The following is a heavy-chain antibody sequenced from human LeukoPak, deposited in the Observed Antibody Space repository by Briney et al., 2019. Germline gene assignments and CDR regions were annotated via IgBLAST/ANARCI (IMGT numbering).Heavy chain of an antibody. CDR2: IKRKTDSGTT. Sequence: GGPLSLPCVVSGLTSSNVWMSWVRKPPGKGLEWVGRIKRKTDSGTTDYAAPVRGRFTISRDDSENTVYLQMDNLKTEDTALYYCTTDLRWELLSDYWGQGALVTVSS. CDR3: TTDLRWELLSDY. D-gene: IGHD2-15*01. J-gene: IGHJ4*02. V-gene: IGHV3-15*01. CDR1: GLTSSNVW.